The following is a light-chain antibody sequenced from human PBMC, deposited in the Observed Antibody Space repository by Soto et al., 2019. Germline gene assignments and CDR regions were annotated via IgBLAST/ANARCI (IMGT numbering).Light chain of an antibody. CDR1: ESISNW. V-gene: IGKV1-5*01. CDR2: DAS. CDR3: QQYETFSGT. J-gene: IGKJ1*01. Sequence: IQLTQSPTTLPASVGDRVTLTCRASESISNWLAWYQQRPGTAPKLLIYDASALPRGVPSRFSGSGSGTKFTLTIASLQPDDFATYYCQQYETFSGTFGPGTKVDIK.